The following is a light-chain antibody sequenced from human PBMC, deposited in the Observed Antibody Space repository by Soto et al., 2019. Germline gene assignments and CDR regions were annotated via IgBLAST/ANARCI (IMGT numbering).Light chain of an antibody. CDR3: NSYAGSNLFYV. Sequence: QSALTQPPSASGSPGQSVTISCTGTSSDVGGYNNVSWYQQHAGKAPKLVIYEVSKRPSGVPDRFSGSKSGNTASLTVSGLQTEDEADYYCNSYAGSNLFYVFGTGTKLTVL. J-gene: IGLJ1*01. V-gene: IGLV2-8*01. CDR1: SSDVGGYNN. CDR2: EVS.